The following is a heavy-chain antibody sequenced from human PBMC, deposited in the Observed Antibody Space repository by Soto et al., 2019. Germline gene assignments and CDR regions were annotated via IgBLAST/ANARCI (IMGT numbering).Heavy chain of an antibody. CDR3: AKGDTTMITDYYAMDV. V-gene: IGHV3-23*01. CDR2: ISGSGGSE. J-gene: IGHJ6*02. Sequence: GGSLRLSCAASGFTFSSYAMSWVRQAPGKGLGWVSAISGSGGSEFYADSVKGRFTISRDNSKNTPYLQMKSLRAEDTALYYCAKGDTTMITDYYAMDVWGQGTTVTVSS. D-gene: IGHD5-18*01. CDR1: GFTFSSYA.